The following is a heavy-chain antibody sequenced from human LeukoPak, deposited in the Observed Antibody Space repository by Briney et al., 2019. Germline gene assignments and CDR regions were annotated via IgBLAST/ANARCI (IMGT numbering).Heavy chain of an antibody. CDR2: IYHSGST. J-gene: IGHJ5*02. D-gene: IGHD2-2*01. Sequence: SQTLSLTCAVSGGSISSGGYSWSWIRQPPGKGLEWIGYIYHSGSTYYNPSLKSRVTISVDRSKNQFSLKLSSVTAADTAVYYCARGWDIVVVPAARYNWFDPWGQGTLVTVSS. CDR3: ARGWDIVVVPAARYNWFDP. V-gene: IGHV4-30-2*01. CDR1: GGSISSGGYS.